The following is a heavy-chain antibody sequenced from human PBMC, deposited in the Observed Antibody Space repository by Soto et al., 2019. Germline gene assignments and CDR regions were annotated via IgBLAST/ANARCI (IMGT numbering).Heavy chain of an antibody. V-gene: IGHV5-51*01. D-gene: IGHD1-7*01. CDR2: IYPGDSDT. Sequence: GESLKISCKGSGYSFTGYWIGWVRQMPGKGLEWMGIIYPGDSDTRYSPSFRGQVTISADKSVSTAYLQWSSLKASDTALYYCARALTRTTHPHYFDYWGQGTLVTVSS. J-gene: IGHJ4*02. CDR1: GYSFTGYW. CDR3: ARALTRTTHPHYFDY.